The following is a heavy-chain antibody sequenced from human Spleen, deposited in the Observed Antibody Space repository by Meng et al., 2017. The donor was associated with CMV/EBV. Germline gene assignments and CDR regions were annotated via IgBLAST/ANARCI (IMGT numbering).Heavy chain of an antibody. CDR2: IYYTGSA. Sequence: GSLRLSCSVSGDSLSSDSYYWSWIRQPPGKGLEWIGYIYYTGSANYNPSLESRVTISIHTSRNQFSLNLSSVTAADAAVYYCATLKRRAHAMDVWGQGTTVTVSS. V-gene: IGHV4-61*01. CDR1: GDSLSSDSYY. J-gene: IGHJ6*02. CDR3: ATLKRRAHAMDV.